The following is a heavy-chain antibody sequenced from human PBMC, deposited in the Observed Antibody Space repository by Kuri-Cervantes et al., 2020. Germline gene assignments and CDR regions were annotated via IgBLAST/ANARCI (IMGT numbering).Heavy chain of an antibody. Sequence: GESLKISCAASEFTFDKYTMHWVRQAPGKGLEWVSLITWDGSSTFYADSVKGRFTISRDNTKNTLYLQMNSLRPEDAALYYCTRENISLDYWGQGTLVTVSS. J-gene: IGHJ4*02. V-gene: IGHV3-43*01. CDR2: ITWDGSST. CDR3: TRENISLDY. D-gene: IGHD3-3*02. CDR1: EFTFDKYT.